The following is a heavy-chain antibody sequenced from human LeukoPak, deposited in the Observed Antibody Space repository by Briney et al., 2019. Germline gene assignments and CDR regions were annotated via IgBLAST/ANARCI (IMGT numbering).Heavy chain of an antibody. J-gene: IGHJ5*02. Sequence: PSETLSLTCTVSGGSIRSSYYYWGWIRQPPGKGLELIAAIHYTGSTYYNPSFMSRVTISVDTSKNQFSLKLNSLTATDTAVYYCARLPTGYPNWFDTWGQGILVTVSS. V-gene: IGHV4-39*01. CDR3: ARLPTGYPNWFDT. D-gene: IGHD5-18*01. CDR1: GGSIRSSYYY. CDR2: IHYTGST.